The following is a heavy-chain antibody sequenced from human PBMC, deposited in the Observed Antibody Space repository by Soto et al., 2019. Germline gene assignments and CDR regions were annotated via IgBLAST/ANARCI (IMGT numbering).Heavy chain of an antibody. Sequence: VGSLRLSCAASGFTFSSYSMNWVRQAPGKGLEWVSSISSSSTNINYADSVKGRFTISRENAKNSLYLQMNSLRAEDTAVYYCARDLNDFWSGYYGCFDYWGQGALVTVSS. CDR1: GFTFSSYS. D-gene: IGHD3-3*01. CDR2: ISSSSTNI. V-gene: IGHV3-21*01. J-gene: IGHJ4*02. CDR3: ARDLNDFWSGYYGCFDY.